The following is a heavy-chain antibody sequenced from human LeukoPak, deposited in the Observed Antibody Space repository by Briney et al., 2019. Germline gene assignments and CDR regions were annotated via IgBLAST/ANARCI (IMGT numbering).Heavy chain of an antibody. D-gene: IGHD6-19*01. V-gene: IGHV3-30-3*01. CDR1: GFTFNSYA. Sequence: GGSLRLSCAASGFTFNSYAMHWVRQAPGKGLEWVAVISYDGSNKYYADSVKSRFTISRDNSKNTLYLQMNSLRAEDTAVYYCARDKWLVVPDYWGQGTLVTVS. CDR2: ISYDGSNK. J-gene: IGHJ4*02. CDR3: ARDKWLVVPDY.